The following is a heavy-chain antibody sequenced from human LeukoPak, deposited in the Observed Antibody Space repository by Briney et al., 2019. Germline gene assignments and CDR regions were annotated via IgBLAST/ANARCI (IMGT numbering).Heavy chain of an antibody. Sequence: PSETLSLTCTVSGGSISSSSYYWSWIRQPPGKGLEWIGYIYYSGSTNYNPSLKSRVTISVDTSKNQFSLKLSSVTAADTAVYYCARGLYSYGRPLDYWGQGPLVTVSS. CDR2: IYYSGST. V-gene: IGHV4-61*01. CDR3: ARGLYSYGRPLDY. CDR1: GGSISSSSYY. D-gene: IGHD5-18*01. J-gene: IGHJ4*02.